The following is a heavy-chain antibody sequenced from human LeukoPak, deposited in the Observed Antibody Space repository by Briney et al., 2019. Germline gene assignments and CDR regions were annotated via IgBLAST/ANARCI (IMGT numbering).Heavy chain of an antibody. J-gene: IGHJ4*02. CDR1: GFSFSTYA. CDR3: AKDRDHSGYQSEGFDY. D-gene: IGHD3-22*01. Sequence: EGSLRLSCAASGFSFSTYAMSWVRQAPGKGLEWVSDISGTGSSTYYADSVKGRFTISRDNSKNTLHLQMNSLRAEDTAVYYCAKDRDHSGYQSEGFDYWGQGTLVTVSS. V-gene: IGHV3-23*01. CDR2: ISGTGSST.